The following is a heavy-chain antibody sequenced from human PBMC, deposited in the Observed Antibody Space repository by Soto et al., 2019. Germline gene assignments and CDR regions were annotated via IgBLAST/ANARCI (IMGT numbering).Heavy chain of an antibody. CDR1: GYTFTSYG. V-gene: IGHV1-18*01. D-gene: IGHD3-22*01. CDR3: ARTPYYYDSSGYYPGYYFDY. J-gene: IGHJ4*02. CDR2: ISAYNGNT. Sequence: ASVKVSCKASGYTFTSYGISWVRQAPGQGLEWMGWISAYNGNTNYAQKLQGRVTMTTDTSTSTAYMELGSLRSDDTAVYYCARTPYYYDSSGYYPGYYFDYWGQGTLVTVSS.